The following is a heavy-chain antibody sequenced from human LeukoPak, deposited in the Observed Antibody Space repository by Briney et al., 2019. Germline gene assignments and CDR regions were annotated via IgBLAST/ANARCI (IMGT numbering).Heavy chain of an antibody. Sequence: GGSLRLSCAASGFTVSDNYMTWVRQAPGKGLEWVSSIYSAGATHYAESVKGRFTISRDNSKNTLYLQMNSLRAEDTAVYYCAKLAVAGLDFDYWGQGTLVTVSS. V-gene: IGHV3-66*04. D-gene: IGHD6-19*01. CDR1: GFTVSDNY. CDR3: AKLAVAGLDFDY. J-gene: IGHJ4*02. CDR2: IYSAGAT.